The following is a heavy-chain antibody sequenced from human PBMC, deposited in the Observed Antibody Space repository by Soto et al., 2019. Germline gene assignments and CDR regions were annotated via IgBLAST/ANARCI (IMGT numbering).Heavy chain of an antibody. CDR1: VFSFSGHY. CDR2: IRTKGARYTT. V-gene: IGHV3-72*01. Sequence: PGGSLRLSCAASVFSFSGHYMDWVRQAPGKGLEWVGRIRTKGARYTTEYAASVKGRFTISRDDSKNSLYLQMNSLKPEDTALYYCARSKDGSDDYWGQGTLVTVSS. CDR3: ARSKDGSDDY. J-gene: IGHJ4*02. D-gene: IGHD5-12*01.